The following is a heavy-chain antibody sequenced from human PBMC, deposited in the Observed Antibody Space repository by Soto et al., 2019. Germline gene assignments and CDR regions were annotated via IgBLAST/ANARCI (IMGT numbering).Heavy chain of an antibody. CDR2: ISSSSSYI. D-gene: IGHD3-9*01. V-gene: IGHV3-21*01. J-gene: IGHJ4*02. Sequence: EVQLVESGGGLVKPGGSLRLSCAASGFTFSSYSMNWVRQAPGKGLEWVSSISSSSSYIYYADSVKGRFTISRDNAKNSLYLQMNSLRAEDTAVYYCAREGDPVRYLDWLFDFDYWGQGTLVTVSS. CDR1: GFTFSSYS. CDR3: AREGDPVRYLDWLFDFDY.